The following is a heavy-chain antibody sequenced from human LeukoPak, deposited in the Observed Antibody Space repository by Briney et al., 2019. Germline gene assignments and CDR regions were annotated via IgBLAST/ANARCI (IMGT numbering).Heavy chain of an antibody. Sequence: PSETLSLTCTVSGGSISSYYWSWIRQPPGKGLEWIGYIYYSGSTSYNPSLKSRVTISVDTSKNQFSLKLSSVTAADTAVYYCARLGEYSYKDWGQGTLVTVSS. J-gene: IGHJ4*02. CDR1: GGSISSYY. V-gene: IGHV4-59*01. CDR2: IYYSGST. CDR3: ARLGEYSYKD. D-gene: IGHD5-18*01.